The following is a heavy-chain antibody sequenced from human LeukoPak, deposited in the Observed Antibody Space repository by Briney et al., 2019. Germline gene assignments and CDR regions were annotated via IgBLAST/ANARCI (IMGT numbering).Heavy chain of an antibody. Sequence: PSETLSLTCAVSGGSISSGGYSWSWIRQPPGKGLERIGYIYHSGSTHYNPSLKSRVTISVERSKTPFSLKLSSVTAADTAVYYCARCSLDYDSCGYIEAYFDYWGQGTLVTVSS. V-gene: IGHV4-30-2*01. CDR2: IYHSGST. CDR1: GGSISSGGYS. CDR3: ARCSLDYDSCGYIEAYFDY. D-gene: IGHD3-22*01. J-gene: IGHJ4*02.